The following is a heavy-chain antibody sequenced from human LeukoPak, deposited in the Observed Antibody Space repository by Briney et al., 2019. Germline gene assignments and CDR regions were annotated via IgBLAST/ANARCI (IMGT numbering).Heavy chain of an antibody. Sequence: PGGSPRLSCAASGFTFSSYSMNWVRQAPGKGLEWVAVISSDGSRKFYADFVKGRLTISRDNSKNTLYLQMNSLRAEDTAVYFCARDSLVGATPYFDYWGQGILVTVSS. CDR2: ISSDGSRK. CDR3: ARDSLVGATPYFDY. CDR1: GFTFSSYS. V-gene: IGHV3-30*03. J-gene: IGHJ4*02. D-gene: IGHD1-26*01.